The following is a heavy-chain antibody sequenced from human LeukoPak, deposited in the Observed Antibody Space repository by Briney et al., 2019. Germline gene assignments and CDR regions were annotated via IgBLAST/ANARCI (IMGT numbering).Heavy chain of an antibody. Sequence: GGSLRLSCAASGFNFSVYYMGWIRQAPGNGLEWISYISNTGRTTYSAESVKGRFTISRDNSKNLLYLRMNSLRAEDTAVYFCARDLLDTQTGSGFDYWGQGTLLTVSS. CDR3: ARDLLDTQTGSGFDY. CDR2: ISNTGRTT. V-gene: IGHV3-11*01. J-gene: IGHJ4*02. CDR1: GFNFSVYY. D-gene: IGHD3-10*01.